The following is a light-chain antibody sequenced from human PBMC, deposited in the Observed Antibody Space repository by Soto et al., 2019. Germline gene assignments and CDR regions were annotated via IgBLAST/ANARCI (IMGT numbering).Light chain of an antibody. CDR2: GAS. V-gene: IGKV1-39*01. Sequence: DIQMTQAPSSLSASVGDRVTITCRASQSIDRYLNWYQQKPGTAPKLLISGASSLRSGVPSRFSGSGSGTDFTLTINSLPPEEFATYYCQQGSRTLTFGGGTTVDI. J-gene: IGKJ4*01. CDR3: QQGSRTLT. CDR1: QSIDRY.